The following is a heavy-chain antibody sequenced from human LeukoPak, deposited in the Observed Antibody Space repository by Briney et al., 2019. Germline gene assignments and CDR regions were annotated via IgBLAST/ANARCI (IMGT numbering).Heavy chain of an antibody. D-gene: IGHD3-22*01. Sequence: ASVKVSCKVSGYTLTELSMHWVRQAPGKGLEWMGGFDPEDGETIYAQKFQGRVTMTEDTSTDTAYMELSSLRSEDTAVYYCATALDSSDYYYVNYWGQGTLVTVSS. CDR2: FDPEDGET. J-gene: IGHJ4*02. V-gene: IGHV1-24*01. CDR1: GYTLTELS. CDR3: ATALDSSDYYYVNY.